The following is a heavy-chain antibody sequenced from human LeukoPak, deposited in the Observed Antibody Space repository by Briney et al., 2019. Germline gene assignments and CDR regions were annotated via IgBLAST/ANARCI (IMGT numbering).Heavy chain of an antibody. CDR3: AGTIFGVVYFYYYYMDV. CDR2: VSYTGNT. J-gene: IGHJ6*03. V-gene: IGHV4-61*01. CDR1: GYSISSGYY. Sequence: PSETLSLTCAVSGYSISSGYYWGWIRQPPGKGLERIGYVSYTGNTNYNPSLKSRVTISADTSKNQFSLKLSSVTAADTAMYYCAGTIFGVVYFYYYYMDVWGKGTTVTVSS. D-gene: IGHD3-3*01.